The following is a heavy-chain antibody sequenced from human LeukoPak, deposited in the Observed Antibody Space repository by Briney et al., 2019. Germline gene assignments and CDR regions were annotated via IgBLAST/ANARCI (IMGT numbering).Heavy chain of an antibody. CDR1: GFTVSSNY. CDR2: ISGSGGST. CDR3: AKDKQRVAFDI. D-gene: IGHD6-13*01. Sequence: GGSLRLSCAASGFTVSSNYMSWVRQAPGKGLEWVSAISGSGGSTYYADSVKGRFTISRDNSKNTLYLQMNSLRAEDTAVYYCAKDKQRVAFDIWGQGTMVTVSS. V-gene: IGHV3-23*01. J-gene: IGHJ3*02.